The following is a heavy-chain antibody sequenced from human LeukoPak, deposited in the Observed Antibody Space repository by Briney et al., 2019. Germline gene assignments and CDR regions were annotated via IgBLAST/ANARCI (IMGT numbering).Heavy chain of an antibody. Sequence: GGSLRLSCAASGFTFSSYSLSWVRQAPGKGLEWVSVIYSGGSTYYADSVKGRFTISRDKSKNTVYLQMNSLRFEDTAMYYCARNWFDPWGQGTLVTVSS. CDR2: IYSGGST. CDR3: ARNWFDP. V-gene: IGHV3-53*05. CDR1: GFTFSSYS. J-gene: IGHJ5*02.